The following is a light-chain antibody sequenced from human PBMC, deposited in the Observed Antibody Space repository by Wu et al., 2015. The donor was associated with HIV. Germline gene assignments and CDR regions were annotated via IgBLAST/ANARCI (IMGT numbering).Light chain of an antibody. CDR1: QDVNTY. J-gene: IGKJ2*03. V-gene: IGKV1-8*01. Sequence: VRLTQSPASLSAFAGDTVTITCRASQDVNTYLAWYKQKPGKAPELLIYRASILQTGVPSRFSGTGSGTDFTLTINSLQSEDFATYYCQQLNSYPHSFGQGTKLEIK. CDR3: QQLNSYPHS. CDR2: RAS.